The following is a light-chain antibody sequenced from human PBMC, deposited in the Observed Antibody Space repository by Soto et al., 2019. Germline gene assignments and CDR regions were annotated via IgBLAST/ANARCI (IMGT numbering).Light chain of an antibody. CDR3: QHYVTWPLT. J-gene: IGKJ4*01. CDR1: QSVRGNY. Sequence: FVLTQSPGTLSLSPGERATFSCRASQSVRGNYIAWYQQKPGQAPRVLIFEASKRATGTPDRFSGSGSGTDFTLTISRLEPEDFAVFYCQHYVTWPLTFGGGTKVESK. CDR2: EAS. V-gene: IGKV3-20*01.